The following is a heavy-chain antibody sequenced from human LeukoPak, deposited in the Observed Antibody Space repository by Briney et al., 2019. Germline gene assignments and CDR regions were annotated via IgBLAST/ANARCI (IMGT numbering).Heavy chain of an antibody. D-gene: IGHD6-19*01. J-gene: IGHJ4*02. CDR1: GGTFSSYA. CDR3: ARVGYSSGWYSAPLDY. CDR2: IIPIFGTA. Sequence: SVKVSCKASGGTFSSYAISWVRQAPGQGLEWMGGIIPIFGTADYAQKFQGRVTITADESTSTAYMELSSLRSEDTAVYYCARVGYSSGWYSAPLDYWGQGTLVTVSS. V-gene: IGHV1-69*13.